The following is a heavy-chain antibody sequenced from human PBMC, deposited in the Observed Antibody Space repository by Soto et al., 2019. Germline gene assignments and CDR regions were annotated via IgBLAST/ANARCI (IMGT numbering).Heavy chain of an antibody. CDR2: IYTSGST. Sequence: QVQLQESGPGVVEPSQTLSLTCTVSGGSINNNGYFWSWIRQPPGSGLEWIGHIYTSGSTYSNPSLKSRGTISVDTAKNQFSLKLSSVTAADTAVYYCARGPSGDKVDYWGQGTLVTVSS. V-gene: IGHV4-30-4*01. CDR3: ARGPSGDKVDY. D-gene: IGHD1-26*01. J-gene: IGHJ4*02. CDR1: GGSINNNGYF.